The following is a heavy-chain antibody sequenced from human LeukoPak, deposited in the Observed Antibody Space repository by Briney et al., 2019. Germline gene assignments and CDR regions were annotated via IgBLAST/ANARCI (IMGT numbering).Heavy chain of an antibody. CDR1: GFTFSNYA. Sequence: GGSLRLSCAASGFTFSNYAMHWVRQAPGKGLEWVAVILFDGSNKYTDSVKGRFTISRDNSKNTLYLQMNSLRAEVTAVYYCARDLLGMDVWGQGTTVTVSS. CDR3: ARDLLGMDV. V-gene: IGHV3-30-3*01. CDR2: ILFDGSNK. J-gene: IGHJ6*02.